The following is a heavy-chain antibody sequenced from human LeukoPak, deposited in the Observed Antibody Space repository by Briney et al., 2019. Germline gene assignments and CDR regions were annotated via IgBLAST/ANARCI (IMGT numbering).Heavy chain of an antibody. CDR1: GFSFRSFW. J-gene: IGHJ4*02. Sequence: TGGSLRLSCAASGFSFRSFWMSWVRQAPGKGLEWVSSITSSSSSIYYADSVKGRFTISRDNAKNSLYLQMNSLRAEDTAVYYCANTKQFEYWGQGTLVTVSS. D-gene: IGHD1-1*01. CDR3: ANTKQFEY. CDR2: ITSSSSSI. V-gene: IGHV3-21*01.